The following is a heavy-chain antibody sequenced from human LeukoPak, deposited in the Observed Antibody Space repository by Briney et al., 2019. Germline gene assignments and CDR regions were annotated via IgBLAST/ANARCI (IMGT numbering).Heavy chain of an antibody. CDR2: VKTDGSRT. CDR3: VRDNSPGWFGP. Sequence: GGSLRLSCAASGFTFSNYWMHWVRQGPEKGLEWVSRVKTDGSRTDYADSVKGRFTIARDNAKNTLYLQMNSLRVEDTAVYYCVRDNSPGWFGPWGQGTLVTVSS. D-gene: IGHD4-11*01. V-gene: IGHV3-74*01. J-gene: IGHJ5*02. CDR1: GFTFSNYW.